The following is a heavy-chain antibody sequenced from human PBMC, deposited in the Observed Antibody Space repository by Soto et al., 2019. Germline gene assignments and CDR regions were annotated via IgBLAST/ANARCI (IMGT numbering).Heavy chain of an antibody. Sequence: GGSLRLSCAASGFTFSSYGMHWVRQAPGKGLEWVAVISYDGSNKYYADSVKGRFTISRDNSKNTLYLQMNSLRAEDTAVYYCAKPRVGIAVAGPSDYWGQGTLVTVSS. D-gene: IGHD6-19*01. CDR2: ISYDGSNK. CDR1: GFTFSSYG. CDR3: AKPRVGIAVAGPSDY. V-gene: IGHV3-30*18. J-gene: IGHJ4*02.